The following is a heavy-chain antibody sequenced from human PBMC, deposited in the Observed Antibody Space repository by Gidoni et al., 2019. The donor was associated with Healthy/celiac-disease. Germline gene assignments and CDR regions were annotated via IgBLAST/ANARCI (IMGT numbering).Heavy chain of an antibody. V-gene: IGHV1-2*02. Sequence: QVQLVQSGAEVKKPGASVKVSCKASGYTFTGYYMHWVRQAPGQGLEWMGWINPNSGGTNYAQKFQGRVTMTRDTSISTAYMELSRLRSDDTAVYYCARARDPDYSNYVPVAFDIWGQGTMVTVSS. CDR1: GYTFTGYY. D-gene: IGHD4-4*01. CDR3: ARARDPDYSNYVPVAFDI. CDR2: INPNSGGT. J-gene: IGHJ3*02.